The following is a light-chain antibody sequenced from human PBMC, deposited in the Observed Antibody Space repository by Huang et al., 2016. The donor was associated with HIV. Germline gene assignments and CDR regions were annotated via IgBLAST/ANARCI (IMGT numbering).Light chain of an antibody. Sequence: DIQMTQSPSSLSASVGDRVTITCQASQDINDYLNWYQQKPGKAPKLLIYAASNLETGVPSRFSGSGSGTDFTFSISSLQPEDIAIYYCQQYKNLPRTFGPRTKVDSK. CDR1: QDINDY. CDR2: AAS. J-gene: IGKJ3*01. CDR3: QQYKNLPRT. V-gene: IGKV1-33*01.